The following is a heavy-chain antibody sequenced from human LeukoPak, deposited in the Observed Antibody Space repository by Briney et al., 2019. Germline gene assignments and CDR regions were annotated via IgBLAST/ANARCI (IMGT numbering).Heavy chain of an antibody. CDR2: ISWNSGSI. V-gene: IGHV3-9*03. J-gene: IGHJ3*02. CDR1: GFTFDDYA. D-gene: IGHD2-2*01. Sequence: GGSLRLSRAASGFTFDDYAMHWVRQAPGKGLEWVSGISWNSGSIVYADSVKGRFTISRDNAKNSLYLQMNSLRGEDMALYYCAKDMFSRGDIVVVPAATAFDIWGQGTMVTVSS. CDR3: AKDMFSRGDIVVVPAATAFDI.